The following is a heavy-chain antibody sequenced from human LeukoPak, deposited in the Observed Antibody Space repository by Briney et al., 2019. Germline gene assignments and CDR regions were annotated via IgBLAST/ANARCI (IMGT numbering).Heavy chain of an antibody. V-gene: IGHV1-46*01. J-gene: IGHJ3*02. CDR3: ARALKVVTAIPYNAFDI. CDR2: INPSGGST. D-gene: IGHD2-21*02. Sequence: ASVKVSCKASGYTFTNYYIHWVRQAPGQGLEWMGIINPSGGSTNFAQKFQGRVTMTTDTSTITAYMELSSLRSEDTAVYYCARALKVVTAIPYNAFDIWGQGTMVTVSS. CDR1: GYTFTNYY.